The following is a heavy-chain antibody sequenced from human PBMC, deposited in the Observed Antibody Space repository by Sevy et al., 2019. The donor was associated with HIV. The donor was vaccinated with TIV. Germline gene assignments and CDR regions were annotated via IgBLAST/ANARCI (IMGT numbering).Heavy chain of an antibody. CDR3: TSLSVDTAMGFDY. CDR1: GFTFSGSA. Sequence: GGSLRLSCAASGFTFSGSAMHWVRQASGKGLEWVGRIRSKGNSYATAYAASVKGRFTISRDDSKNTVYLQMNSLKTEDTAVYYCTSLSVDTAMGFDYWGQGTLVTVSS. D-gene: IGHD5-18*01. CDR2: IRSKGNSYAT. J-gene: IGHJ4*02. V-gene: IGHV3-73*01.